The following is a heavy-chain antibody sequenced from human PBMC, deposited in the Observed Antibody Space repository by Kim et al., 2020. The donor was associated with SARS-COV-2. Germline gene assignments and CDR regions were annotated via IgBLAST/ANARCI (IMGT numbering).Heavy chain of an antibody. D-gene: IGHD3-16*01. V-gene: IGHV3-23*03. CDR2: IFSGGSST. CDR3: AKAPITFAEYAFDV. J-gene: IGHJ3*01. CDR1: GFTFSSYA. Sequence: GGSLRLSCAASGFTFSSYAMSWVRQAPGKGLEWVSVIFSGGSSTYYADSVKGRFTISRDNSKNTLYLQMNSLRAEDTAVYYCAKAPITFAEYAFDVWGQGTMVTVSS.